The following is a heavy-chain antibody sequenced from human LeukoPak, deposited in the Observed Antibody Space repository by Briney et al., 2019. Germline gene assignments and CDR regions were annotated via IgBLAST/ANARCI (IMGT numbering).Heavy chain of an antibody. D-gene: IGHD3-9*01. CDR1: GFIFSTYS. J-gene: IGHJ4*02. CDR2: ISSSSSYI. V-gene: IGHV3-21*01. Sequence: GGSLRLSCAASGFIFSTYSMNWVRQAPGKGLEWVSSISSSSSYIYYADSVKGRFTISRDNAKNSLYLQMNSLRAEDTAVYYCARGSGLTGYYVYWGQGTLVTVSS. CDR3: ARGSGLTGYYVY.